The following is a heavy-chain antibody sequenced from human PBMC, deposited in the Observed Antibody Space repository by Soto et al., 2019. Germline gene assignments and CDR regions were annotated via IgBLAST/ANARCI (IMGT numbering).Heavy chain of an antibody. CDR3: ARGDTSGYRYFYLDV. J-gene: IGHJ6*03. Sequence: GGSLRLSCAASGFTFSRSWMLWVRQAPGKGLEWVSYISRSGGSIFYADSVKGRFTISRDNAKNSLYLQMNSLRGEDTAIYYCARGDTSGYRYFYLDVWGTGTTVTVSS. CDR1: GFTFSRSW. V-gene: IGHV3-48*01. CDR2: ISRSGGSI. D-gene: IGHD5-18*01.